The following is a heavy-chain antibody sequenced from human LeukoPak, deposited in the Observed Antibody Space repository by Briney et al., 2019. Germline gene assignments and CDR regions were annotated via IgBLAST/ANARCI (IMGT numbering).Heavy chain of an antibody. CDR3: AREEALAGTYFDY. D-gene: IGHD6-19*01. V-gene: IGHV3-48*01. J-gene: IGHJ4*02. Sequence: PGGSLGLSCAASGFTFSSYSMNWVRQAPGKGLEWVSYISSSSSTIYYADSVKGRFTISRDNAKKSLYLQMNSLRVEDTAVYYCAREEALAGTYFDYWGQGTLVTVSS. CDR1: GFTFSSYS. CDR2: ISSSSSTI.